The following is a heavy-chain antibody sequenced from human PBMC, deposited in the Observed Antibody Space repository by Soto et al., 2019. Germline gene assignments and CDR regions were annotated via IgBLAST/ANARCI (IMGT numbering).Heavy chain of an antibody. Sequence: ASVKVSCKASGYTFTSYYMHWVRQAPGQGLEWMGIINPSGGSTSYAQKFQGRVTMTRDTSTSTVYMELSSLRSEDTAVYYCARDLLGVTTTLSYYYGMDVSAQGTTVTVSS. J-gene: IGHJ6*02. CDR2: INPSGGST. CDR3: ARDLLGVTTTLSYYYGMDV. D-gene: IGHD4-17*01. CDR1: GYTFTSYY. V-gene: IGHV1-46*01.